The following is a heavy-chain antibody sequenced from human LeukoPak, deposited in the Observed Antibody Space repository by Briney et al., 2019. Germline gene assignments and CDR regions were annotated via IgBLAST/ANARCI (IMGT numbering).Heavy chain of an antibody. J-gene: IGHJ4*02. V-gene: IGHV3-21*01. Sequence: GGSLRLSCAASAFTFSNYNMNWVRQAPGKGLEWVSSITSSGSYIYYADSVKGRFTISRYNAKNSLYLQLNSLRAEDTAVYYCVKDDGWVQYANWGQGTLVTVSS. CDR3: VKDDGWVQYAN. CDR1: AFTFSNYN. CDR2: ITSSGSYI. D-gene: IGHD5-24*01.